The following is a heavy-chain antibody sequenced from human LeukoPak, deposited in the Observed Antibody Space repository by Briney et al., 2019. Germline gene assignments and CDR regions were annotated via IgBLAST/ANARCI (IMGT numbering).Heavy chain of an antibody. V-gene: IGHV3-74*01. CDR2: INSDGSST. Sequence: PGGSLRLSCAASGFTFSNAWMNWVRQAPGKGLVWVSRINSDGSSTSYADSVKGRFTISRDNAKNTLYLQMNSLRAEDTAVYYCARRSSGSPPYYFGYWGQGTLVTVSS. CDR3: ARRSSGSPPYYFGY. D-gene: IGHD1-26*01. J-gene: IGHJ4*02. CDR1: GFTFSNAW.